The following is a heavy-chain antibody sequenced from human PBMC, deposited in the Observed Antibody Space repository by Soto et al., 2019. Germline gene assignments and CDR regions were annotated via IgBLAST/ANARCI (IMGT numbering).Heavy chain of an antibody. CDR3: ARESAATSKGSRGFDY. Sequence: SVKVSCKASGYTFTGYYMHWVRQAPGQGLEWMGWINPNSGGTNYAQKFQGRVTMTRDTSISTAYMELSRLRSDDTAVYYCARESAATSKGSRGFDYWGQGTLVTVSS. CDR1: GYTFTGYY. J-gene: IGHJ4*02. CDR2: INPNSGGT. V-gene: IGHV1-2*02.